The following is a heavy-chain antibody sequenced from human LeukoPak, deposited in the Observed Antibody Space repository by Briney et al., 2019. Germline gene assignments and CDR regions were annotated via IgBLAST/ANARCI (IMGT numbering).Heavy chain of an antibody. CDR3: ARLGTYWSNYYFEY. V-gene: IGHV5-51*01. J-gene: IGHJ4*02. CDR2: IYPGDSDT. D-gene: IGHD3-10*01. Sequence: GESLKISSQGSGYSFTTYWIGWVRQMPGKGLECMGIIYPGDSDTRYSPSFEDQVSISADKSINTAYLQWSSLKASDTAMYYCARLGTYWSNYYFEYWGQGTLVTVSS. CDR1: GYSFTTYW.